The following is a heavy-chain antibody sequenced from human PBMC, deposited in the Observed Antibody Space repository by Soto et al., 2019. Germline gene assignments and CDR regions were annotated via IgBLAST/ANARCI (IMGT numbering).Heavy chain of an antibody. CDR2: IIPIFGTA. Sequence: SVKVSCKASGGTFSSYAISWVRQAPGQGLEWMGGIIPIFGTANYAQKFQGRVTITADESTSTAYIELSSLRSEDTAVYYCASQMATILPLDYWGQGTLVTVSS. J-gene: IGHJ4*02. CDR3: ASQMATILPLDY. V-gene: IGHV1-69*13. D-gene: IGHD5-12*01. CDR1: GGTFSSYA.